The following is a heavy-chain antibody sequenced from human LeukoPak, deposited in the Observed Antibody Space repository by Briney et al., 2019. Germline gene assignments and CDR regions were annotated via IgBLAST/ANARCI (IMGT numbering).Heavy chain of an antibody. V-gene: IGHV3-30*01. CDR1: GFTFTSHA. D-gene: IGHD3/OR15-3a*01. CDR2: ISQDESNK. J-gene: IGHJ4*02. CDR3: ARDIFDSSRTGTGRIADLPDY. Sequence: PGGSLRLSCAASGFTFTSHAMYWVRQAPGKGLEWVAVISQDESNKYYVDSVKGRFTISRDNSKSTLYLRMNSLRAEDTAVYYCARDIFDSSRTGTGRIADLPDYWGPGTLVTVSS.